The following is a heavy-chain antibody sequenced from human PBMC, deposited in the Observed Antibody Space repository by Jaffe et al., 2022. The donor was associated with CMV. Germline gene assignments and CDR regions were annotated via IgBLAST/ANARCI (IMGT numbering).Heavy chain of an antibody. CDR3: ARVAARNYYDNSEFDY. CDR1: GFTFGDHA. J-gene: IGHJ4*02. V-gene: IGHV3-49*04. Sequence: EVLLVESGGDLVQPGRSLRLSCTASGFTFGDHAMGWVRQAPGKGPEFVGFIRSRAYGGTTEYAASVKGRFTISRDDSKTVAYLEMNSLKTEDTAIYYCARVAARNYYDNSEFDYWGQGALVTVSS. D-gene: IGHD3-22*01. CDR2: IRSRAYGGTT.